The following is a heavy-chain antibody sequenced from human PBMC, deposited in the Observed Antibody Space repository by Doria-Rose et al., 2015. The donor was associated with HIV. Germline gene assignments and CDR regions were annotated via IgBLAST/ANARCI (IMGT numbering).Heavy chain of an antibody. V-gene: IGHV2-26*01. Sequence: QESGPVLVKPTETLTLTCTVSGVSLSSPGMGVSWIRQPPGKALEWLANIFSDDERSYKTSLKSRLTISRGTSISQVVLTMTDTDPVDTATYYCARIKSSRWYHKYYFDFWGQGTLVIVSA. J-gene: IGHJ4*02. CDR2: IFSDDER. D-gene: IGHD6-13*01. CDR1: GVSLSSPGMG. CDR3: ARIKSSRWYHKYYFDF.